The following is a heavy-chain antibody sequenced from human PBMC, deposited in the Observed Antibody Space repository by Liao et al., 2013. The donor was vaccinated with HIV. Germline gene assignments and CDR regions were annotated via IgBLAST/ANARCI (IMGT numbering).Heavy chain of an antibody. D-gene: IGHD4-17*01. V-gene: IGHV4-30-2*06. J-gene: IGHJ5*02. CDR3: TRDSYGDNWFDP. CDR2: IFHTGST. CDR1: GGSISSDDHS. Sequence: QLQLQESGSGLVKPSQTLSLTCAVSGGSISSDDHSWNWIRQSPGKGLEWIGYIFHTGSTNYNPSLKSRVAISVDWSNNQFSLDLQSATAADTAVYYCTRDSYGDNWFDPWGQGTLVTVSS.